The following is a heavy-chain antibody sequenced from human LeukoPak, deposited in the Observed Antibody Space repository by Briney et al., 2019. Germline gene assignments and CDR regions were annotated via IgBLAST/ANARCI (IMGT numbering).Heavy chain of an antibody. J-gene: IGHJ4*02. V-gene: IGHV4-59*01. D-gene: IGHD3-22*01. CDR1: GDSLSSYY. CDR2: IHYSGTT. CDR3: ARGGYDSTGYYSIFDS. Sequence: TSQTLSLTCSVSGDSLSSYYWSWMRRPPGEGLEWIGYIHYSGTTNYNPSLKSRVSMSVDTSKNHFSLKLRSVTAADTAVYYCARGGYDSTGYYSIFDSWGQGTLVTVSS.